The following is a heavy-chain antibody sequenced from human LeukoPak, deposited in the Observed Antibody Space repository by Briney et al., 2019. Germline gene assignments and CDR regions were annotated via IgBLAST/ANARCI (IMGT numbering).Heavy chain of an antibody. J-gene: IGHJ4*02. V-gene: IGHV4-59*11. CDR3: ARVDSSGYYTFFDY. D-gene: IGHD3-22*01. CDR2: NYNSGSP. CDR1: GGSITSHN. Sequence: SETLSLTCTVSGGSITSHNWNWIRQPPGKGLDWIGDNYNSGSPNYNPSLKIRVTISVDTSKNQFSLKLSSVTAADTAVYYCARVDSSGYYTFFDYWGQGTLVTVSS.